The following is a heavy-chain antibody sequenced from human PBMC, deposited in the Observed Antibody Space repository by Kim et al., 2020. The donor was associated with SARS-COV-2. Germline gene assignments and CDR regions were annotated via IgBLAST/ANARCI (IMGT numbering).Heavy chain of an antibody. D-gene: IGHD3-3*01. CDR1: GFSFNSYW. Sequence: GGSLRLSCAASGFSFNSYWMNWVRQAPGKGLEWVANIKQDGSDRNYVGSVKGRFSISRDNTNNSVFLQMNSLRAEDTAVYYCARGGSDYWSGYDNFFDPWGQGTLVTVSS. CDR3: ARGGSDYWSGYDNFFDP. J-gene: IGHJ5*02. V-gene: IGHV3-7*01. CDR2: IKQDGSDR.